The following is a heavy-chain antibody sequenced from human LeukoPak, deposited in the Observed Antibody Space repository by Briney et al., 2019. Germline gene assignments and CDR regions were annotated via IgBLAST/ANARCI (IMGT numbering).Heavy chain of an antibody. V-gene: IGHV3-23*01. CDR3: AKDWVASSWFNWFDP. D-gene: IGHD6-13*01. Sequence: GSLRLSCAASGFTFSSYAMSWVRQAPGKGLEWVSAISGSGGSTYYADSVKGRFTISRDNSKNTLYLQMNSLRAEDTAVHYCAKDWVASSWFNWFDPWGQGTLVTVSS. CDR1: GFTFSSYA. J-gene: IGHJ5*02. CDR2: ISGSGGST.